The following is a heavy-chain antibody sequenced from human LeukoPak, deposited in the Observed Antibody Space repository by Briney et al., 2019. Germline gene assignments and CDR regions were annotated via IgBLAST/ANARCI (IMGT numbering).Heavy chain of an antibody. D-gene: IGHD3-22*01. V-gene: IGHV4-34*01. Sequence: SETLSLTCAVYGGSFSGYYWSWLRQPPGKGLEWIGEINHSGSTNYNPSLRSRGTISVDTSKNQFSLKLSSVTAADTAVYYCARGYYDSSGYIVWGQGTLVTVSS. CDR3: ARGYYDSSGYIV. CDR2: INHSGST. CDR1: GGSFSGYY. J-gene: IGHJ4*02.